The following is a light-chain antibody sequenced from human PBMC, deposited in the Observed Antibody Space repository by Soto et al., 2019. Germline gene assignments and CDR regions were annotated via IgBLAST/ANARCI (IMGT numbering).Light chain of an antibody. Sequence: DIQMTQSPSTLSASVEDRVTITCRASQSIVRWLAWYQQKPGKAPNLLIYDASTLKSGVPSRFSGSGSGTEFTLTISSLQPDDFATYYCQQYDTYWTFGQGTKVDIK. V-gene: IGKV1-5*01. CDR3: QQYDTYWT. J-gene: IGKJ1*01. CDR1: QSIVRW. CDR2: DAS.